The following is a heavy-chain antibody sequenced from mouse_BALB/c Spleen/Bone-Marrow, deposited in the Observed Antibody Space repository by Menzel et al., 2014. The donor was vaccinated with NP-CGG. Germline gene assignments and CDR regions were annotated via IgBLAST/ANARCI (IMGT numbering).Heavy chain of an antibody. D-gene: IGHD1-1*01. J-gene: IGHJ4*01. Sequence: QVQLQQPGPGLVSPSQSLSISCTVSGFSLXSYGVHWVRQPPGQGLEWLGAIWAGGSTNYNSALMSRLTISKDNSKSXVFLKMGSLQTDDTAMYYCAREGRGYYGSSGAAMDYWGQGTKVTVSS. CDR2: IWAGGST. CDR1: GFSLXSYG. V-gene: IGHV2-9*02. CDR3: AREGRGYYGSSGAAMDY.